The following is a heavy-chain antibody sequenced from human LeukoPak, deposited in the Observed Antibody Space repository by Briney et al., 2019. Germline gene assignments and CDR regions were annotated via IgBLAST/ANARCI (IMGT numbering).Heavy chain of an antibody. CDR3: ARSGAYGDSTGAIDY. V-gene: IGHV1-69*05. D-gene: IGHD4-17*01. CDR2: IIPIFGTA. CDR1: GGTFSSYA. J-gene: IGHJ4*02. Sequence: SVKVSCKAPGGTFSSYAISWVRQAPGQGLEWMGRIIPIFGTANYAQKFQGRVTITTDESTSTAYMELSSLRSEDTAVYYCARSGAYGDSTGAIDYWGQGTLVTVSS.